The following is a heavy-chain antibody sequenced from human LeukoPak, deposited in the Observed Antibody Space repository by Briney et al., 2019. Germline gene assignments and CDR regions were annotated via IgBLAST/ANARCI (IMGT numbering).Heavy chain of an antibody. CDR2: ISAGGGTI. CDR1: GFTFSSYA. V-gene: IGHV3-23*01. D-gene: IGHD5-24*01. J-gene: IGHJ1*01. Sequence: PGGSLRLSCAASGFTFSSYAMSWVRQAPGKGLEWVSAISAGGGTIYYADSVKGRFTISRDNSKNTLYLQMNSLRVEDTAVYYCAKDQDGYAEAENFHHWGQGTLVSVSS. CDR3: AKDQDGYAEAENFHH.